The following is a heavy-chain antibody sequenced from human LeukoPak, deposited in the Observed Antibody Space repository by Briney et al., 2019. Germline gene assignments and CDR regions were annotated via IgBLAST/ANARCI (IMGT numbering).Heavy chain of an antibody. CDR1: GYTFISYY. V-gene: IGHV1-46*01. D-gene: IGHD6-13*01. Sequence: GASVKVSCKASGYTFISYYMHWVRQAPGQGLEWMGIINPSGGSTSYAQKFQGRVTMTRDMSTSTVYMELSSLRSEDTAVYYCARDGGGYSSSLFYYYYYYMDVWGKGTTVTVSS. CDR3: ARDGGGYSSSLFYYYYYYMDV. CDR2: INPSGGST. J-gene: IGHJ6*03.